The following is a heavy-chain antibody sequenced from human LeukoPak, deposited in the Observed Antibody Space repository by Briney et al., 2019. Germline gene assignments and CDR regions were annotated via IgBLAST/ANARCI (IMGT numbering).Heavy chain of an antibody. V-gene: IGHV1-18*01. J-gene: IGHJ6*03. D-gene: IGHD3-22*01. CDR2: ISAYNGNT. CDR1: GYTFTSYG. CDR3: ARDHAHYYDSSGYSYYYYYMDV. Sequence: GASVKVSCKASGYTFTSYGISWVRQAPGQGLEWMGWISAYNGNTNYAQKLQGRVTMTTDTSTSTAYMELRSLRSDDTAVYYCARDHAHYYDSSGYSYYYYYMDVWGKGTTVTVSS.